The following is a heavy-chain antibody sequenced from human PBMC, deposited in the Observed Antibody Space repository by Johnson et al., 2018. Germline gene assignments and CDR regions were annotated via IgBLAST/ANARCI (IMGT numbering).Heavy chain of an antibody. CDR2: LIPIFGTA. CDR3: GRGRVNAFDI. V-gene: IGHV1-69*01. CDR1: GGTFRSYA. J-gene: IGHJ3*02. Sequence: QEQLVESGSEVKKPGSSVKVSCKASGGTFRSYAISWVRQAPGQGLEWMGGLIPIFGTANYAQKFQGRVTIPADESTSTAYLELSSLSPEDTAVYYGGRGRVNAFDIWGQGTMVTVSS.